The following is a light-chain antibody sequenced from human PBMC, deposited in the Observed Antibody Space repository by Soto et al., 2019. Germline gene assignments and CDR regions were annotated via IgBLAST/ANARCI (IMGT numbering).Light chain of an antibody. V-gene: IGKV3-20*01. CDR3: HQDGRAPST. CDR1: QSLSSNY. Sequence: HSAGPLSLSPGWGSTVCWIASQSLSSNYVSWYQQKPGQAPRLLISGASNRATGTPDRFRGSGSGTDFTLTITRLEPEDFTVYYCHQDGRAPSTFGQGTRLEIK. CDR2: GAS. J-gene: IGKJ5*01.